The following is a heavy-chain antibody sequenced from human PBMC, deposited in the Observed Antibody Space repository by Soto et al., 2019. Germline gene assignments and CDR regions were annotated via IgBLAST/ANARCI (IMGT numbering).Heavy chain of an antibody. Sequence: XETLCLTCSVYGVSVNSYDWNWIRQPPGKGLDWIGEINHTGGTHYNPSLKSRVTMSGDTSKNQFSLRWSYVTATDRTIDYWDTRISVFGLLISPLDSWRQGPQVTVSS. J-gene: IGHJ1*01. CDR3: DTRISVFGLLISPLDS. CDR1: GVSVNSYD. V-gene: IGHV4-34*07. CDR2: INHTGGT. D-gene: IGHD3-3*01.